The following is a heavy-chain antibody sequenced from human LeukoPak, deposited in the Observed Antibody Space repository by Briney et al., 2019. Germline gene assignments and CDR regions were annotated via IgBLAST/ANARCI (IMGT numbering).Heavy chain of an antibody. Sequence: PGGSPRLSCSASGFTFSSYAMHWVRQAPGKGLEYVSAISSNGGSTYYADSVKGRFTISRDNSKNTLYLQMSSLRAEDTAVYYCVKHPTRLVAVAGTGFDFWGQGTLVTVSS. CDR2: ISSNGGST. V-gene: IGHV3-64D*06. CDR1: GFTFSSYA. J-gene: IGHJ4*02. D-gene: IGHD6-19*01. CDR3: VKHPTRLVAVAGTGFDF.